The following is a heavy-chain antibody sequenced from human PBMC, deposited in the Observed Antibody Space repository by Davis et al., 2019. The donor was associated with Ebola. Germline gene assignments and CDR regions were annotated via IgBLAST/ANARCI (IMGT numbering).Heavy chain of an antibody. CDR1: GFTFSIAW. CDR3: TRVWGATS. J-gene: IGHJ5*02. V-gene: IGHV3-49*04. D-gene: IGHD1-26*01. Sequence: PGGSLRLSCAVSGFTFSIAWMSWVRQAPGKGLEWVGFIRSKAYGGTTEYAASVKGRFTISRDDSKSIAYLQMNSLKTEDTAVYYCTRVWGATSWGQGTLVTVSS. CDR2: IRSKAYGGTT.